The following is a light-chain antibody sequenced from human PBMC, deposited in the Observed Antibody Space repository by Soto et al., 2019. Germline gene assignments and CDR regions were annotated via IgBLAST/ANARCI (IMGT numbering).Light chain of an antibody. CDR2: AAS. CDR1: PSISSY. J-gene: IGKJ5*01. Sequence: DIQMTQSPSSLSASVGDRVTITCRASPSISSYLNWYQQKPGKAPKLLIYAASSLQSGVPSRFSGSGSGTDFTLTISSLQPEDFATYYCQLSYSTPITFGQGTRLEIK. V-gene: IGKV1-39*01. CDR3: QLSYSTPIT.